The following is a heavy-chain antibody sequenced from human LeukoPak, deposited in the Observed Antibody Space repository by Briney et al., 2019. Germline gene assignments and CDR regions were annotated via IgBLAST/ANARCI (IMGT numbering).Heavy chain of an antibody. Sequence: GASVKVSCKASGYTFTGYYMHWVRQAPGQGLEWMGWINPNSGGTNYAQKFQGRVTMTRDTSISTAYMELSRLRSDDTAVYYCAREGTYYDLWSGPNWFDPWGQGTLVTVSS. CDR1: GYTFTGYY. V-gene: IGHV1-2*02. CDR2: INPNSGGT. D-gene: IGHD3-3*01. J-gene: IGHJ5*02. CDR3: AREGTYYDLWSGPNWFDP.